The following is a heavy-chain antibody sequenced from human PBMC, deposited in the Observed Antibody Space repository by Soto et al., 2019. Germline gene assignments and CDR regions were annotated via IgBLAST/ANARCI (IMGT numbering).Heavy chain of an antibody. CDR2: ISAYNGNT. CDR1: GYTFTSYG. Sequence: QVQLVQSGAEVKKPGASVEVSCKASGYTFTSYGISWVRQAPGQGLEWMGWISAYNGNTNYAQKLQGRVTMTTDTSTSTAYMELRSLRSDDTAVYYCAREGILQSSSWYPRFDPWGQGTLVTVSS. CDR3: AREGILQSSSWYPRFDP. D-gene: IGHD6-13*01. V-gene: IGHV1-18*01. J-gene: IGHJ5*02.